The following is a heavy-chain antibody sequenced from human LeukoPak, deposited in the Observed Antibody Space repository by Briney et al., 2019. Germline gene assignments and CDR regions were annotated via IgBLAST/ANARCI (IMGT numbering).Heavy chain of an antibody. CDR1: GGSISSYY. D-gene: IGHD3-10*01. V-gene: IGHV4-59*12. CDR3: ARPVILRGIGNWFDP. J-gene: IGHJ5*02. Sequence: SETLSLTCTVSGGSISSYYWSWIRQPPGKGLEWIGYIYYSGSTNYNPSLKSRVTTSVDTSKNQFSLKLSSVTAADTAVYYCARPVILRGIGNWFDPWGQGTLVTVSS. CDR2: IYYSGST.